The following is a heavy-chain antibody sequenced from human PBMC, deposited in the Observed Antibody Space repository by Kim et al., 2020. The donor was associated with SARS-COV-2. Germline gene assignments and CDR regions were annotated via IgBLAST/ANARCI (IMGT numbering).Heavy chain of an antibody. J-gene: IGHJ6*02. D-gene: IGHD6-19*01. V-gene: IGHV3-11*04. CDR2: ISSSGSTI. Sequence: GGSLRLSCAASGFTFSDYYMSWIRQAPGKGLEWVSYISSSGSTIYYADSVKGRLTISRDNAKNSLDLQMNSLRAEDTAVYYCARDGIAVAGTYYYYGMDVCGQGTTVTVSS. CDR1: GFTFSDYY. CDR3: ARDGIAVAGTYYYYGMDV.